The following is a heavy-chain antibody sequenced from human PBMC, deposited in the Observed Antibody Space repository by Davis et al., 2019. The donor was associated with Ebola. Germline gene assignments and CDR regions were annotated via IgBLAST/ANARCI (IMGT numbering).Heavy chain of an antibody. CDR3: ARERGLLWFGEPGGY. J-gene: IGHJ4*02. D-gene: IGHD3-10*01. V-gene: IGHV3-30*03. CDR2: ISYDGSNK. CDR1: GFTFSSYG. Sequence: GESLKISCAASGFTFSSYGMHWVRQAPGKGLEWVAVISYDGSNKYYADSVKGRFTISRDNSKNTLYLQMNSLRAEDTAVYYCARERGLLWFGEPGGYWGQGTLVTVSS.